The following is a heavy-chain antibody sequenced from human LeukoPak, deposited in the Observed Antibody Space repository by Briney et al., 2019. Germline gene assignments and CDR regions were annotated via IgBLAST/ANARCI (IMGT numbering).Heavy chain of an antibody. CDR1: GFTFAKAW. V-gene: IGHV3-15*01. J-gene: IGHJ4*02. Sequence: PGGSLRLSCAASGFTFAKAWMGWVRQTPEKGLEWVARSKSITDGGTTDYAAPVKGRFIVSRDDSKNTVYLQMNSLRTEDTAVYYCTTDRAITVRPLFDFWGQGTLVTVSS. D-gene: IGHD6-6*01. CDR3: TTDRAITVRPLFDF. CDR2: SKSITDGGTT.